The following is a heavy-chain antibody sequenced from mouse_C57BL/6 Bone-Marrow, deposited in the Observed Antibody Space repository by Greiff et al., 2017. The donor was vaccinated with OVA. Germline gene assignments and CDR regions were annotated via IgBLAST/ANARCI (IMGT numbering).Heavy chain of an antibody. V-gene: IGHV1-85*01. CDR2: IYPRDGST. CDR3: ASVEYGGYCWYVDV. Sequence: VQLVESGPELVKPGASVKLSCKASGYTFTSYDINWVKQRPGQGLEWIGWIYPRDGSTKYNAKFKGKATLTVDTSSSTAYMELHSLTSEDSAVYSCASVEYGGYCWYVDVWGTGTSVTVSS. D-gene: IGHD2-3*01. J-gene: IGHJ1*03. CDR1: GYTFTSYD.